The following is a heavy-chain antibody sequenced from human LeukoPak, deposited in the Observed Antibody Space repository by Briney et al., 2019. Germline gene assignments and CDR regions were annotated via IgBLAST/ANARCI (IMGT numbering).Heavy chain of an antibody. CDR3: ARGMYSSDLTPFDY. J-gene: IGHJ4*02. CDR1: GGSISDYY. CDR2: IYYSGST. D-gene: IGHD6-19*01. Sequence: SETLSLTCTVSGGSISDYYWSWIRQPPGKGLEWIGYIYYSGSTSYNPSLESRVTISVDTSKNQFSLKLSSVTAADTAVYYCARGMYSSDLTPFDYWGQGTLVTVSS. V-gene: IGHV4-59*08.